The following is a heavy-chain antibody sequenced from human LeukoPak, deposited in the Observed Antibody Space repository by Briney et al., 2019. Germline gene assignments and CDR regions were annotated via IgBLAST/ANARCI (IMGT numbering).Heavy chain of an antibody. CDR1: GGSISNYY. CDR3: ARRYSSYFPFDY. D-gene: IGHD4-11*01. V-gene: IGHV4-59*01. J-gene: IGHJ4*02. Sequence: SETLSLTCTVSGGSISNYYWSWIRQPAGKGLEWIGYVYDSGSTNYNPSLKSRVTISLDMSKNQFSLKLSSVTAADTAVYYCARRYSSYFPFDYWGQGTLVTVSS. CDR2: VYDSGST.